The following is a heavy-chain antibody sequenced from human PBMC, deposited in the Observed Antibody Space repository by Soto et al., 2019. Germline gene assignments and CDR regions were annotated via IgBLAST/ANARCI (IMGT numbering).Heavy chain of an antibody. CDR1: GFTFTSSA. CDR2: IVVGSGNT. Sequence: SVKVSCKASGFTFTSSAVQWVRQARGQRLEWIGWIVVGSGNTNYAQKFQERVTITRDMSTSTAYMELSSLRSEDTAVYYCAADPGSSSTYYYYYYGMDVWGQGTTVTVS. V-gene: IGHV1-58*01. D-gene: IGHD6-6*01. J-gene: IGHJ6*02. CDR3: AADPGSSSTYYYYYYGMDV.